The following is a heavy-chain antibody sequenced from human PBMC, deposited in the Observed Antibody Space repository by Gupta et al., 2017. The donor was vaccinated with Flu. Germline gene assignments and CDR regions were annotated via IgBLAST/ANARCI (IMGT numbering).Heavy chain of an antibody. V-gene: IGHV4-34*01. D-gene: IGHD4-17*01. Sequence: GYYWSWIRQPPGKGLEWIGEINHSGSTNYNPSRKSRVTISVDTSKNQVSRKLSSVTAAETAVYYCASVTTGGTAEYGMDVGGQGTTVTV. CDR3: ASVTTGGTAEYGMDV. CDR1: GYY. J-gene: IGHJ6*02. CDR2: INHSGST.